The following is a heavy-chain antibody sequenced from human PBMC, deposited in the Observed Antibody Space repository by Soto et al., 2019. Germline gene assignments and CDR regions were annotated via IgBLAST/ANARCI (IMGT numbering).Heavy chain of an antibody. CDR1: GYSFTSYD. Sequence: QVRLAQAGAEVEKPGASVRVSCKAFGYSFTSYDINWVRQATGQGLEWMGWMNPGSGNADYAQKFYGRVTMTRDTSINTAYLEVYDLTPDDSGVYYCTRGRGSGWKPNIWGQRTLVTVSS. V-gene: IGHV1-8*01. D-gene: IGHD6-19*01. CDR2: MNPGSGNA. J-gene: IGHJ4*02. CDR3: TRGRGSGWKPNI.